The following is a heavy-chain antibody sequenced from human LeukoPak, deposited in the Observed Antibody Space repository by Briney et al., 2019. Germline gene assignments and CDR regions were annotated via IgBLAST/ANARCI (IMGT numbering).Heavy chain of an antibody. D-gene: IGHD4-17*01. V-gene: IGHV4-59*01. CDR1: GGAISSYY. Sequence: SETLSLTCTVSGGAISSYYWSWIRQPPGKGLKWIGYIYYSGSTNYNPSLKSRVTISLDTFKNQFSLRLNSVTAADTAVYYCEGYGVTRDAASDIWGQGTMVSVSS. CDR3: EGYGVTRDAASDI. J-gene: IGHJ3*02. CDR2: IYYSGST.